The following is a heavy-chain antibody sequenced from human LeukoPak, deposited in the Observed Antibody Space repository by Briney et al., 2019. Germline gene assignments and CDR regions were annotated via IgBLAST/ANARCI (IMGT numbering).Heavy chain of an antibody. Sequence: GGSLRLSCAASGFTFSSYEMNWVRQAPGKGLEWLSYISRGGSTRYYADSVKGRFTISRDNAKNTLYLQMNSLRAEDTAVYYCARDPRAATAGAFDIWGQGTMVTVSS. V-gene: IGHV3-48*03. J-gene: IGHJ3*02. CDR1: GFTFSSYE. D-gene: IGHD2-21*02. CDR3: ARDPRAATAGAFDI. CDR2: ISRGGSTR.